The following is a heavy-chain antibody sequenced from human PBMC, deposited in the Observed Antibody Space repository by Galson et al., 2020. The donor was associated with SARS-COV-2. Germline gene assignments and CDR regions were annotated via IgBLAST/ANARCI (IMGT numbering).Heavy chain of an antibody. CDR3: ARHLFDDDSSGYYYFADLHVNSAFDI. D-gene: IGHD3-22*01. Sequence: SETLSLTCTVSGGSISSSSYYWGWIRQPPGKGLEWIGSIYYSGSTYYNPSLKSRVTISVDTSKNQFSLKLSSVTAADTAVYYCARHLFDDDSSGYYYFADLHVNSAFDIWGQGTMVTVSS. CDR1: GGSISSSSYY. V-gene: IGHV4-39*01. J-gene: IGHJ3*02. CDR2: IYYSGST.